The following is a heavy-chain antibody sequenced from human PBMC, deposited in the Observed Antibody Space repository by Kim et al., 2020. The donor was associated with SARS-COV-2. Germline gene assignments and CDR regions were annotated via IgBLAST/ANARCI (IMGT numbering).Heavy chain of an antibody. CDR1: GGTFSSYA. CDR2: IIPIFGTA. D-gene: IGHD6-13*01. V-gene: IGHV1-69*13. J-gene: IGHJ3*02. CDR3: ARSAQPSRIAAAGTGWGGAFDI. Sequence: SVKVSCKASGGTFSSYAISWVRQAPGQGLEWMGGIIPIFGTANYAQKFQGRVTITADESTSTAYMELSSLRSEDTAVYYCARSAQPSRIAAAGTGWGGAFDIWGQGTMVTVSS.